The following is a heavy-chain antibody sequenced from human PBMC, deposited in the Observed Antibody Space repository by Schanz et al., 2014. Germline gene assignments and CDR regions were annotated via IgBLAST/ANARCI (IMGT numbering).Heavy chain of an antibody. CDR2: IRYDGRNK. D-gene: IGHD3-22*01. Sequence: QAQLVESGGGVVQPGRSLRLSCVASGFTFISYDIHWVRQAPGKGLEWVAVIRYDGRNKNFVESVKGRFTISRDNSNNTVYLQMNALRAEDTAIYFCARNDYDDVDLSSFYFDHWGQGTLVTVSS. CDR1: GFTFISYD. V-gene: IGHV3-33*01. CDR3: ARNDYDDVDLSSFYFDH. J-gene: IGHJ4*02.